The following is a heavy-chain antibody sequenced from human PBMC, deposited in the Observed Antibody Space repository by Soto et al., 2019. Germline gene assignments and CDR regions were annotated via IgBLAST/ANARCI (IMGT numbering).Heavy chain of an antibody. V-gene: IGHV3-30*04. CDR1: GFTSSSYV. CDR2: ISYDGSNK. Sequence: QVQLVESGGGVVQPGRSLRLSCVASGFTSSSYVMHWVRQAPGKGQEWVAVISYDGSNKHYADSVKSRFTISRDNSKNTLYLQLNSLRGEDTAVYSCARGDPYYGMDVWGQGTTVTVSS. CDR3: ARGDPYYGMDV. J-gene: IGHJ6*02.